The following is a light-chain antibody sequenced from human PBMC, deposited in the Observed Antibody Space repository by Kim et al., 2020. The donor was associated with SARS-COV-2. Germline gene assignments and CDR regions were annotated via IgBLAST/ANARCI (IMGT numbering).Light chain of an antibody. J-gene: IGLJ3*02. V-gene: IGLV3-1*01. Sequence: VAPGKKPSINWSGGKLGDKVGLWYQQKPGQSPVLVIYQDSKRPSGIPERFSGSNSVNTAALTRRGTQAMDEADYYCQACDSSTAVFGGGTQLNVL. CDR2: QDS. CDR3: QACDSSTAV. CDR1: KLGDKV.